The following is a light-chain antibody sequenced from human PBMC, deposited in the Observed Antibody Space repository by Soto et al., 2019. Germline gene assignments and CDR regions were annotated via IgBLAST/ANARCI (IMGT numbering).Light chain of an antibody. CDR3: QQSYSPPPIT. J-gene: IGKJ5*01. CDR1: QTISNY. Sequence: DIQMTQSTSSLSASVGDRVAITCRESQTISNYLNWYQQKPGKAPKLLIYAASSLQRGVPSRFSGSGSGTDFTLTIDSLQPEDFATYYCQQSYSPPPITFGQGTRLEI. CDR2: AAS. V-gene: IGKV1-39*01.